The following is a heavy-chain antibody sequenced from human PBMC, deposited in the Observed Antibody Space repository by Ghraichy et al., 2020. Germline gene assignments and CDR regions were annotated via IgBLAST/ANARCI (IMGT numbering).Heavy chain of an antibody. Sequence: GGSLRLSCEASGFTFSNHWMAWVRQAPGKGLEWVANIKQDGGESYYVDAVMGRFTISRDNAKNALYLQMNKLRAEDTAVYYCATARGVRGLKWYYFDFWGQGTLVTVSS. J-gene: IGHJ4*02. CDR3: ATARGVRGLKWYYFDF. V-gene: IGHV3-7*04. CDR2: IKQDGGES. CDR1: GFTFSNHW. D-gene: IGHD3-10*01.